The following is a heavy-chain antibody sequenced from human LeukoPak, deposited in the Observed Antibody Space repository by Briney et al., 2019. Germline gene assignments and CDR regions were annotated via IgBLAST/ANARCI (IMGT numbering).Heavy chain of an antibody. V-gene: IGHV3-23*01. Sequence: PGGSLRLSCAASGVTFSNCVMNWVRQAPGRGLEWVSTIGAGGGYTNYADSVKGRFTISRDNAKNTLYLEMNSLRAEDTAVYYCVRGSGRYYFDYWGQGTLVTVSS. CDR1: GVTFSNCV. CDR2: IGAGGGYT. CDR3: VRGSGRYYFDY. D-gene: IGHD2-15*01. J-gene: IGHJ4*02.